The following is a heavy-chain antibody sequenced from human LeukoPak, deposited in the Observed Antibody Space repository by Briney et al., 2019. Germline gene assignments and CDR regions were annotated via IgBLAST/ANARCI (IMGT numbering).Heavy chain of an antibody. CDR1: GYTFTGYY. D-gene: IGHD3-10*01. Sequence: ASVKVSCKASGYTFTGYYMHWVRQAPGQGLERMGRINPNSGGTNYAQKFQGRVTMTRDTSISTAYMELSRLRSDDTAVYYCARGAMVRGVIRSSYYFDYWGQGTLVTVSS. CDR3: ARGAMVRGVIRSSYYFDY. CDR2: INPNSGGT. V-gene: IGHV1-2*06. J-gene: IGHJ4*02.